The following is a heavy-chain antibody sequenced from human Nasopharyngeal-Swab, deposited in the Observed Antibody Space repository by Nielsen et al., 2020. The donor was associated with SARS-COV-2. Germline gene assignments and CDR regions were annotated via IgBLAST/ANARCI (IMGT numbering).Heavy chain of an antibody. CDR3: ASGHLVVVVAATNYYYGMDV. J-gene: IGHJ6*02. CDR1: GGTFSSYA. D-gene: IGHD2-15*01. V-gene: IGHV1-69*06. Sequence: SVKASCKASGGTFSSYAISWVRQAPGQGLEWMGGIIPIFGTANYAQKFQGRVTITADKSTSTAYTELSSLRSEDTAVYYCASGHLVVVVAATNYYYGMDVWGQGTTVTVS. CDR2: IIPIFGTA.